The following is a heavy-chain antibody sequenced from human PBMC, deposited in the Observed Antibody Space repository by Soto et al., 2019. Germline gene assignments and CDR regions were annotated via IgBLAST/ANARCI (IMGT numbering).Heavy chain of an antibody. V-gene: IGHV1-18*01. CDR1: GYTFTSYG. CDR2: ISAYNGNT. CDR3: ARDSSSWYTHYYYGMDV. Sequence: QVQLVQSGAEVKQPGASVKVSCKASGYTFTSYGISWVRQAPGQGLEWMGWISAYNGNTNYAQKLQGRVTMTTDTSTSTAYMELRSLRSDDTAVYYCARDSSSWYTHYYYGMDVWGQGTTVTVSS. D-gene: IGHD6-13*01. J-gene: IGHJ6*02.